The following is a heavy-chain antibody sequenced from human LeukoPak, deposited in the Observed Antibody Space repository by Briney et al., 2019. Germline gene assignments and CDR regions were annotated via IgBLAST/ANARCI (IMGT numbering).Heavy chain of an antibody. D-gene: IGHD6-19*01. V-gene: IGHV3-30-3*01. CDR3: ARDRSYSSGWYRGNYYYYYGMDV. CDR1: GFTFSSYA. J-gene: IGHJ6*02. Sequence: PGGSLRLSCAASGFTFSSYAMHWVRQAPGKGLEWVAVISYDGSNKYYADSVEGRFTISRDNSKNTLYLQMNSLRAEDTAVYYCARDRSYSSGWYRGNYYYYYGMDVWGQGTTVTVSS. CDR2: ISYDGSNK.